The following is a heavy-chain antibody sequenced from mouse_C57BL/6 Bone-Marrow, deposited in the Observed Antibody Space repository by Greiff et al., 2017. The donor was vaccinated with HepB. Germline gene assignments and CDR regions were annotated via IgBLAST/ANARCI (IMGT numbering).Heavy chain of an antibody. V-gene: IGHV1-69*01. D-gene: IGHD1-1*01. CDR2: IDPSDSYT. Sequence: QVQLQQPGAELVMPGASVKLSCKASGYTFTSYWMHWVKQRPGQGLEWIGEIDPSDSYTNYNQKFKGKSTLTVDKSSSTAYMQLSSLTSEDSAVYYCARDYCSSSYYYARDYWGQGTSVTVSS. J-gene: IGHJ4*01. CDR3: ARDYCSSSYYYARDY. CDR1: GYTFTSYW.